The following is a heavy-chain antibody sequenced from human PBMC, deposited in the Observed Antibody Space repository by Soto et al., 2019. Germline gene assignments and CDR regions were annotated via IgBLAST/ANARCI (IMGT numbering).Heavy chain of an antibody. CDR1: GYTFTGYY. V-gene: IGHV1-2*04. CDR3: ARDPGGYCSSTSCPDWYFDL. CDR2: INPNSGGT. D-gene: IGHD2-2*01. J-gene: IGHJ2*01. Sequence: QVQLVQSGAEAKKPGASVKVSCKASGYTFTGYYMHWVRQAPGQGLEWMGWINPNSGGTNYAQKFQGWVTMTRDTSISTAYMELSRLRSDDTAVYYCARDPGGYCSSTSCPDWYFDLWGRGTLVTVSS.